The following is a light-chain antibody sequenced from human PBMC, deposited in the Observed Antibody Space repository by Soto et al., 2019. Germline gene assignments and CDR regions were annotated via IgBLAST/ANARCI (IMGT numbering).Light chain of an antibody. V-gene: IGKV3-15*01. CDR2: GAS. CDR1: QSVNNN. Sequence: EIVMTQSPATLSVSPGERATLSCRASQSVNNNLAWYQQKPGQAPRLLIYGASTRATGIPARFSGSGSGTEFTLTISSLQSEDFATYYCQQYNSYPVAFGQGTKLEIK. CDR3: QQYNSYPVA. J-gene: IGKJ2*01.